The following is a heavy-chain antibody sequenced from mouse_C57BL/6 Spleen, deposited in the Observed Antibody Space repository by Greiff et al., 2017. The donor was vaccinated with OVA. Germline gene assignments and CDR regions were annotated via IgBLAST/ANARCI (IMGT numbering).Heavy chain of an antibody. CDR1: GFTFSDFY. CDR3: ARGIYYSNYDWYFDV. Sequence: EVKLMESGGGLVQSGRSLRLSCATSGFTFSDFYMEWVRQAPGKGLEWIAASRNKANDYTTEYSASVKGRFIVSRDTSQSILYLQMNALRAEDTAIYYCARGIYYSNYDWYFDVWGTGTTVTVSS. D-gene: IGHD2-5*01. J-gene: IGHJ1*03. V-gene: IGHV7-1*01. CDR2: SRNKANDYTT.